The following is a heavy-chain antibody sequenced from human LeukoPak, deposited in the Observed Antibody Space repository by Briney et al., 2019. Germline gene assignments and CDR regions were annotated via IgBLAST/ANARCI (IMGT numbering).Heavy chain of an antibody. J-gene: IGHJ4*02. CDR1: GFTFSSYA. CDR2: ISGSGGST. D-gene: IGHD3-22*01. Sequence: GGSLRLSCAASGFTFSSYAMSWVRQAPGKGLEWVSAISGSGGSTYYADSVKGRFTISRDNSKNTLYLQMNSLRAEDTAVYYCAKAPDYYDSSGSLDYWGQGTLVTVSS. CDR3: AKAPDYYDSSGSLDY. V-gene: IGHV3-23*01.